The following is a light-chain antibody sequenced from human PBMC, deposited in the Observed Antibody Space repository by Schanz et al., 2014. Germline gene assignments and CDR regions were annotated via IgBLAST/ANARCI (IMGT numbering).Light chain of an antibody. V-gene: IGLV2-11*01. CDR1: SSDVGGYNY. CDR2: DVT. Sequence: QSALTQPASVSGSPGQSVTFSCTGTSSDVGGYNYVSWYQQHPGKAPKLMIYDVTKRPSGVPDRFSGSKSGNTASLTVSGLQAEDEADYYCSSDAGSLTWVSGGGTKVTVL. CDR3: SSDAGSLTWV. J-gene: IGLJ3*02.